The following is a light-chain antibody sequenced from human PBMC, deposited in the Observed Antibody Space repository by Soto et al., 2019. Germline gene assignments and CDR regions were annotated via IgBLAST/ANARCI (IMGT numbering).Light chain of an antibody. Sequence: EIVMTQSPATLSVSPGARATLSCRASQSVRSNLAWYQQKPGQAPRLLIYGASNRSTGIPARFSGSGSGTEFTLTISSLQAEDFAVYYCQQHNDWPPVTFGGGTKVEIK. V-gene: IGKV3-15*01. CDR2: GAS. J-gene: IGKJ4*01. CDR3: QQHNDWPPVT. CDR1: QSVRSN.